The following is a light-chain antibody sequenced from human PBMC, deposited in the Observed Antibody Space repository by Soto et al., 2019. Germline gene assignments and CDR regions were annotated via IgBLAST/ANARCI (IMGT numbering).Light chain of an antibody. CDR2: DVS. J-gene: IGLJ1*01. CDR1: SSDVGGYNY. Sequence: QSALTQPRSVSGSPGQSVTISCTGTSSDVGGYNYVSWYQQHPGKAPKLMIYDVSKRPSGVPDRFSGSKSGNTASLTISGLQAEDEADYYCCSYAGSYTEVFGTGTKLPVL. CDR3: CSYAGSYTEV. V-gene: IGLV2-11*01.